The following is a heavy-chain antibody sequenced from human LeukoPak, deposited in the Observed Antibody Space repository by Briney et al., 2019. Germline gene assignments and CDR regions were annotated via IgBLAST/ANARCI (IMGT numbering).Heavy chain of an antibody. Sequence: GGSLRLSCAASGFTVSSNYMSWVRQAPGKGLEWVSVIYSGGSTYYADSVKGRFTTSRHNSKNTLYLQMNSLRAEDTAVYYCARDNSGYYEYYYYGMDVWGQGTTVTVSS. CDR2: IYSGGST. V-gene: IGHV3-53*01. D-gene: IGHD3-22*01. J-gene: IGHJ6*02. CDR1: GFTVSSNY. CDR3: ARDNSGYYEYYYYGMDV.